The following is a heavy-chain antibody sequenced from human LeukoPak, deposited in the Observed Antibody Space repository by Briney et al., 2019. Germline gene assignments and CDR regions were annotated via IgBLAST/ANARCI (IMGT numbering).Heavy chain of an antibody. Sequence: PGGSLRLSCAASGFTFSDYYMNWIRQPPGKGLEWIGNIFYSGSTYYGPSFKSRLTISLDTSRNQFSLKLNSVTAADTAVYYCAKSNGYGLIDIWGQGTMVTVSS. D-gene: IGHD3-10*01. CDR3: AKSNGYGLIDI. CDR1: GFTFSDYY. J-gene: IGHJ3*02. V-gene: IGHV4-59*12. CDR2: IFYSGST.